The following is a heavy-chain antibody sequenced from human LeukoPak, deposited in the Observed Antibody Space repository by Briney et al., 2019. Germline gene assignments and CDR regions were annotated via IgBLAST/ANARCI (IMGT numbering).Heavy chain of an antibody. D-gene: IGHD3-9*01. CDR3: AREGSYDVLTGFSPADY. CDR1: GFPFSIFN. J-gene: IGHJ4*02. CDR2: TTSTSNTV. V-gene: IGHV3-48*04. Sequence: GGSLRLSCSVSGFPFSIFNMNWVRQAPGKGLEWVAYTTSTSNTVYYADSVRGRFTISRDNANNSLYLQMNSLRAEDTAIYYCAREGSYDVLTGFSPADYWGQGALVTVSS.